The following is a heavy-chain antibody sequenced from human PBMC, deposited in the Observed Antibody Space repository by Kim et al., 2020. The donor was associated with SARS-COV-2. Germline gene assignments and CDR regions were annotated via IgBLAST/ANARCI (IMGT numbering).Heavy chain of an antibody. CDR1: GYIFSTYG. D-gene: IGHD4-17*01. CDR2: ISARDGNT. J-gene: IGHJ4*02. V-gene: IGHV1-18*04. CDR3: ARGAYGDVSFDY. Sequence: ASVKVSCKASGYIFSTYGFSWVRQAPGQGLEWLGWISARDGNTKYAQKVQGRVTMTTDTSTNTAYMELWSLRSDDTARYYCARGAYGDVSFDYWGQGTLVTVS.